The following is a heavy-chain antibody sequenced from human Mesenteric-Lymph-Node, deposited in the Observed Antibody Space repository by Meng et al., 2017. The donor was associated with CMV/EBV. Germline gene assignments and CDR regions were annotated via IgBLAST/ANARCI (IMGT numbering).Heavy chain of an antibody. CDR3: ARDRTLFGSIFDY. CDR2: ISYDGSNK. D-gene: IGHD6-6*01. Sequence: GESLKISCAASGLTFSRYAMHWVRQAPGKGLEWVAIISYDGSNKYYADSVKGRFTISRDNSKNTLYLQMNSRRAEDTAVYYCARDRTLFGSIFDYWGQGSLVTVSS. V-gene: IGHV3-30-3*01. CDR1: GLTFSRYA. J-gene: IGHJ4*02.